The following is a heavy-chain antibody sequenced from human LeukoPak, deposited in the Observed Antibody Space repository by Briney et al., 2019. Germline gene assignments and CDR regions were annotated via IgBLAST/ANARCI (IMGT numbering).Heavy chain of an antibody. J-gene: IGHJ4*02. D-gene: IGHD1-26*01. V-gene: IGHV1-46*01. CDR3: ARDRGAYSGSYGNDY. CDR1: GYTFSGYY. Sequence: GASVKVSCKASGYTFSGYYMHWVRQAPGQGLEWMGIINPSGGSTSYAQKFQGRVTMTRDMSTSTVYMELSSLRSEDTAVYYCARDRGAYSGSYGNDYWGQGTLVTVSS. CDR2: INPSGGST.